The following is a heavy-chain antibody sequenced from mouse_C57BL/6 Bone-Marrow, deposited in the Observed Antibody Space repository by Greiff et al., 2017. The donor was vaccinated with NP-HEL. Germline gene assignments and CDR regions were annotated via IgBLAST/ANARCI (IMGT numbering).Heavy chain of an antibody. J-gene: IGHJ1*03. D-gene: IGHD2-4*01. Sequence: EVHLVESGGDLVKPGGSLKLSCAASGFTFSSYGMSWVRQTPDKRLEWVATISSGGSYTYYPDSVKGRFTISRDNAKNTLYLQMSSLKSEDTAMYYCARQGHYDSLYWYFDVWGTGTTVTVSS. CDR3: ARQGHYDSLYWYFDV. CDR2: ISSGGSYT. V-gene: IGHV5-6*01. CDR1: GFTFSSYG.